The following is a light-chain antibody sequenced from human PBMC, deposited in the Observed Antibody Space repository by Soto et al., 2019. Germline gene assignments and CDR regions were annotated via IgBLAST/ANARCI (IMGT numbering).Light chain of an antibody. CDR3: AAWDDSLNGVV. Sequence: QSVLTQPPSASGTTGQRVTISCSGSSSNIGSNTVNWYQQLPGTAPKLRIYSNNQRPSGVPDRFSGSKSGTSASLAISGLQSEDEADYYCAAWDDSLNGVVFGGGTKLTVL. CDR2: SNN. CDR1: SSNIGSNT. J-gene: IGLJ2*01. V-gene: IGLV1-44*01.